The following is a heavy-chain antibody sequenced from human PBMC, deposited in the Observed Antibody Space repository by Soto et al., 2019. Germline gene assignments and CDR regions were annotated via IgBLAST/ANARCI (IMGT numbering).Heavy chain of an antibody. J-gene: IGHJ5*02. Sequence: GGSLRLSCAASGFPFSDYYMTWIRQAPGKGLEWVSYISSSGSALQYADSVEGRFTISRDNARNSVFLQMNSLRVEDMAMYYCARGSPGGFNWFDPWGQGTLVTVSS. CDR2: ISSSGSAL. CDR3: ARGSPGGFNWFDP. D-gene: IGHD3-16*01. CDR1: GFPFSDYY. V-gene: IGHV3-11*01.